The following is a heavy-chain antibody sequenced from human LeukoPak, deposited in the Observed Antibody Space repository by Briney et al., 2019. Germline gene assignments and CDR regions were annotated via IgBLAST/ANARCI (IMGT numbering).Heavy chain of an antibody. D-gene: IGHD2-15*01. CDR1: GYSIRSGYY. CDR2: IYHSGST. V-gene: IGHV4-38-2*01. J-gene: IGHJ4*02. Sequence: SETLSLTCAVSGYSIRSGYYCGWIRQPPGKGLEWIGSIYHSGSTYYNPSLKSRVTISVDTSKNQFSLKLSSVTAADTAVYYCARGRIVVVVAATNPFDYWGQGTLVTVSS. CDR3: ARGRIVVVVAATNPFDY.